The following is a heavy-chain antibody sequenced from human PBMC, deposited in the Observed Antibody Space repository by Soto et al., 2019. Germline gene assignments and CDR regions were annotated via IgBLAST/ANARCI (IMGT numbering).Heavy chain of an antibody. J-gene: IGHJ4*02. Sequence: SETLSLTCTVSGGSISSYYWSWIRQPPGKGLEWIGYIYYSGSTDYNPSLKSRVTISVDTSKNQFSLKLSSVTAADTAVYYCARVYSGSYRLDYWGQGTLVTVSS. D-gene: IGHD1-26*01. CDR2: IYYSGST. V-gene: IGHV4-59*01. CDR3: ARVYSGSYRLDY. CDR1: GGSISSYY.